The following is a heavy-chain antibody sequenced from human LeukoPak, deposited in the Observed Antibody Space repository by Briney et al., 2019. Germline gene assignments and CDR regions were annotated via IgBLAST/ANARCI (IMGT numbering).Heavy chain of an antibody. CDR1: VGSFSGYY. CDR2: INHSGST. Sequence: SQTLSLTCAVYVGSFSGYYWSGIRQPPGRGLEGIGEINHSGSTNSNASLKSRVTISIDTSKTQFSLKLRSVTAPGTAVYDCARGFQGYYGWGGYDWFDLWGQGTLITVTA. J-gene: IGHJ5*02. D-gene: IGHD3-10*01. CDR3: ARGFQGYYGWGGYDWFDL. V-gene: IGHV4-34*01.